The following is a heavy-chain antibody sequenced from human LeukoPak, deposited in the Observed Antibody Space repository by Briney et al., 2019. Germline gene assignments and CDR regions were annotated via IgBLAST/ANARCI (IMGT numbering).Heavy chain of an antibody. V-gene: IGHV3-23*01. J-gene: IGHJ4*02. Sequence: GGSLRLSCAASGFTFSSYAMSWVRQAPGKGLEWVSAISGSGGNTYSADSVKGRITISRDNSKNTLYLQMNSLRAEDTAVYYCAKGSPGATIHFDYWGQGTLVAVSS. CDR3: AKGSPGATIHFDY. D-gene: IGHD1-26*01. CDR1: GFTFSSYA. CDR2: ISGSGGNT.